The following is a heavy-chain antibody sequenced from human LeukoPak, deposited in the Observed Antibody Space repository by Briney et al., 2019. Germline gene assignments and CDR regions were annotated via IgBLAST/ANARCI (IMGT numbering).Heavy chain of an antibody. CDR3: AKDRYSYGNDKNDY. V-gene: IGHV3-23*01. CDR2: ISGSGGST. J-gene: IGHJ4*02. Sequence: GGSLRLSCAASGFTFSSYAMSWVRQAPGKGLEWVSAISGSGGSTYYADSVKGRFTISRDNPKHTLYLQMNSLRAEDTAVYYCAKDRYSYGNDKNDYWGQGTLVTVSS. CDR1: GFTFSSYA. D-gene: IGHD5-18*01.